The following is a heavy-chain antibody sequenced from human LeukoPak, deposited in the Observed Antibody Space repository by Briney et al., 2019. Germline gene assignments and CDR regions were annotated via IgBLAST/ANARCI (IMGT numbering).Heavy chain of an antibody. CDR3: ARAPHYSNYGPYYYGMDV. CDR1: GFTFSGFS. CDR2: IKQDGSER. V-gene: IGHV3-7*01. Sequence: GGSLRLSCAASGFTFSGFSMSWVRQSPTKGLEWVANIKQDGSERYYVDSVKGRFTISRDNAKNSLSLQMNSLRAEDTAVYYCARAPHYSNYGPYYYGMDVWGQGTTVTVSS. J-gene: IGHJ6*02. D-gene: IGHD4-11*01.